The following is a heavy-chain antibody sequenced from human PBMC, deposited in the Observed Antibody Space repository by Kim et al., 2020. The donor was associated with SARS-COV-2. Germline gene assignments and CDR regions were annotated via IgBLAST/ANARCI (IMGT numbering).Heavy chain of an antibody. CDR1: GVSITSYY. CDR2: IYYSGAI. D-gene: IGHD4-17*01. Sequence: SETLSLTCNVSGVSITSYYWSWFRQPPGKGLEWIAYIYYSGAINYNPSLRSRATLSVDTSKAQFSLKLSSVTAADTAVYYCASLYGVYFDNWGQGTLVTVSS. CDR3: ASLYGVYFDN. J-gene: IGHJ4*02. V-gene: IGHV4-59*08.